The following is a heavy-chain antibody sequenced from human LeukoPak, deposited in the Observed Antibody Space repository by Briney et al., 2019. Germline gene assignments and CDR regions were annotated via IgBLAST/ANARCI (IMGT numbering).Heavy chain of an antibody. J-gene: IGHJ4*02. V-gene: IGHV3-33*06. D-gene: IGHD1-26*01. CDR1: GFTFSSYG. CDR3: AKGRVGADRPPFDY. CDR2: IWNDGNYK. Sequence: PGTSLRLSCAASGFTFSSYGMHWVRLAPGKGLEWVAVIWNDGNYKFYRDSVKARFSISRDNSEGMLYLQMDSLRVEDTAVYYCAKGRVGADRPPFDYWGQGTLVTVSP.